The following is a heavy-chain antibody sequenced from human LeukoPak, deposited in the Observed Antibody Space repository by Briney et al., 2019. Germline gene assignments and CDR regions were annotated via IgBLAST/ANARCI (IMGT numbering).Heavy chain of an antibody. CDR3: ARDFPTITSWYYFDY. Sequence: GGCLRLSWAASGFTIDDYYMGWGREAPGRGLGWVSDISLSGGTIPYADSVQGRFTVSRDNAKNSLYLQMNSLRAEDTAVYYCARDFPTITSWYYFDYWGLGALVVVSS. J-gene: IGHJ4*02. CDR1: GFTIDDYY. CDR2: ISLSGGTI. D-gene: IGHD2-2*01. V-gene: IGHV3-11*01.